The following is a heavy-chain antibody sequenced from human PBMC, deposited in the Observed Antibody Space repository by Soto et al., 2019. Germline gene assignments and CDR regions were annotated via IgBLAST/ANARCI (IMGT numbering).Heavy chain of an antibody. CDR2: ISGSGGSI. CDR1: GFTFSSYA. J-gene: IGHJ4*02. Sequence: DVQLLESGGDLVQPGESLRLSCVASGFTFSSYAMNWVRQAPGMGLEWVSTISGSGGSIYYADSVKGRFAISRDNPKNTLFLQMSSLRVEDTAIYYCVKAISYGYDFLDYWGQGTLVTVSS. CDR3: VKAISYGYDFLDY. V-gene: IGHV3-23*01. D-gene: IGHD5-18*01.